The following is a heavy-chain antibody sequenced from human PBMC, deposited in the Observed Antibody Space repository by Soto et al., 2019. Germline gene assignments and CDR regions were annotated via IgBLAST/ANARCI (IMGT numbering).Heavy chain of an antibody. CDR1: GFTFSSYA. CDR3: ARQYSSSYAIDY. V-gene: IGHV3-64D*06. Sequence: GGSLRLSCAASGFTFSSYAMHWVLQAPGKGLEYVSAISSNGGSTYYADSVKVRFTISRDNSKNTLYLQMSSLRAEDTAVYYCARQYSSSYAIDYWGQGTLVTVSS. J-gene: IGHJ4*02. D-gene: IGHD6-6*01. CDR2: ISSNGGST.